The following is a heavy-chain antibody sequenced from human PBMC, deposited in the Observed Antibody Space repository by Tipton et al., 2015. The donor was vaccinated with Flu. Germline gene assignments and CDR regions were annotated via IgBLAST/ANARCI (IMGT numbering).Heavy chain of an antibody. V-gene: IGHV4-39*07. J-gene: IGHJ6*02. CDR2: NYYSGST. D-gene: IGHD3-10*01. CDR3: ARRPGQPPHYDYYYGMDV. CDR1: GGSISSSSYY. Sequence: LRLSCTVSGGSISSSSYYWGWIRQPPGKGLEWIGSNYYSGSTYYNPSLKSRVTISVDTSKNQFSLKLSSVTAADTAVYYCARRPGQPPHYDYYYGMDVWGQGTTVTVSS.